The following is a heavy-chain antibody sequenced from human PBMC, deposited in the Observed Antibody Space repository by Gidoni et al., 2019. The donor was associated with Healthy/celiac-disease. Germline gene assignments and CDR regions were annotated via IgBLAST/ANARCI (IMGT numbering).Heavy chain of an antibody. Sequence: QVQLLASGGGVVQPGGSLRLSCAASGFTFSGNAMHWVRQAPGKGLEWVTFIRLDGSDKYYADSVKGRFTIARDDSKNTVYLQMNSLRVEDTAVYYCAKAYNSAYLDNWGQGTLVTVSS. D-gene: IGHD5-12*01. J-gene: IGHJ4*02. CDR3: AKAYNSAYLDN. CDR2: IRLDGSDK. V-gene: IGHV3-30*02. CDR1: GFTFSGNA.